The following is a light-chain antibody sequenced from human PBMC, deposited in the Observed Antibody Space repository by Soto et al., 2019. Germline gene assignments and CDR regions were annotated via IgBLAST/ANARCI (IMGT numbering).Light chain of an antibody. Sequence: DIQLTQSPSFLSAFVGDTVTITCRASQAMSTYLAWYQQKPGKVPKLLIRSASTLQSGVPPRFSGGGSCTEFSLTSSTLQPDDYGIYYCQQLNGYQLAFGGGTNVEIK. J-gene: IGKJ4*01. CDR3: QQLNGYQLA. CDR1: QAMSTY. CDR2: SAS. V-gene: IGKV1-9*01.